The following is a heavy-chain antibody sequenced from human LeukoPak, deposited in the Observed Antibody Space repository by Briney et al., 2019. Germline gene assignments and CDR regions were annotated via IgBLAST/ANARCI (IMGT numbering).Heavy chain of an antibody. CDR1: GXTFSSYG. Sequence: GGSLRLSCAASGXTFSSYGMHWVRQAPGKGLEWVAVISYDGTNQYYADSVKGRFTISRDNSKNTLYLQMNSLRAEDTAVYYCAKDRDGSGSNRDFFDYWGQGTLVTVSS. CDR3: AKDRDGSGSNRDFFDY. V-gene: IGHV3-30*18. D-gene: IGHD3-10*01. CDR2: ISYDGTNQ. J-gene: IGHJ4*02.